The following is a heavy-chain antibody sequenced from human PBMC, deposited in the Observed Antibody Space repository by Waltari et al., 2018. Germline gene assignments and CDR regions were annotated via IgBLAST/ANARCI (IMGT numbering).Heavy chain of an antibody. J-gene: IGHJ3*02. Sequence: QVQLVQSGAEVKKPGASVKVSCKASGYTFTSYDINWVRQATGQGLEWMGWVNPNSGNTGYAQKFQGRVTITRNTSISTAYMELSSLRSEDTAVYYCARPRSNYYEDAFDIWGQGTMVTVSS. D-gene: IGHD3-22*01. V-gene: IGHV1-8*03. CDR2: VNPNSGNT. CDR1: GYTFTSYD. CDR3: ARPRSNYYEDAFDI.